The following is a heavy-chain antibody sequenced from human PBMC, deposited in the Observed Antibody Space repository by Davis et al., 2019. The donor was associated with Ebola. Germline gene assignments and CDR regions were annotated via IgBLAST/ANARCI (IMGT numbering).Heavy chain of an antibody. CDR2: IKQDGSQK. J-gene: IGHJ4*02. CDR3: ARGVGWSSSDYYFDQ. CDR1: GFTFSNNW. Sequence: PGGSLRLSCVASGFTFSNNWMTWVRQAPGKGLEWVANIKQDGSQKYYMDSVKGRFTISRDNAKNSLLLQMNSLRLEDTAVYYCARGVGWSSSDYYFDQWGLGTLVTVSS. D-gene: IGHD6-13*01. V-gene: IGHV3-7*03.